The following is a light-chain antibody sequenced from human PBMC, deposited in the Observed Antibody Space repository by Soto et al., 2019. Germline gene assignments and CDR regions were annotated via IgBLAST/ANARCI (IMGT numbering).Light chain of an antibody. CDR3: QQYDRSPYT. V-gene: IGKV3-20*01. Sequence: EIVLTQSPAILSLSPGERATLSCRASQIVNNNFLAWYQQKPGQAPRLLIYGASNRPGGIPDKFSGSGSGTDFTFTINRLDPEDFAVYYCQQYDRSPYTFAQGTKLEI. CDR1: QIVNNNF. J-gene: IGKJ2*01. CDR2: GAS.